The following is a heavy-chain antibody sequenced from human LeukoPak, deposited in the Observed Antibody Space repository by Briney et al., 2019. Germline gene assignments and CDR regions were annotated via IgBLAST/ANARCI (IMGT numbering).Heavy chain of an antibody. V-gene: IGHV3-48*03. J-gene: IGHJ6*03. CDR3: AREAQYYDILTGYYYYYYMDV. CDR2: ISSSGSTI. Sequence: QPGGSLRLSCAASGFTFSSYEMNWVRQAPGKGLEWVSYISSSGSTIYYADSVKGRFTISRDNAKNSLYLQMNSLRAEDTAVYYCAREAQYYDILTGYYYYYYMDVWGKGTTVTVSS. D-gene: IGHD3-9*01. CDR1: GFTFSSYE.